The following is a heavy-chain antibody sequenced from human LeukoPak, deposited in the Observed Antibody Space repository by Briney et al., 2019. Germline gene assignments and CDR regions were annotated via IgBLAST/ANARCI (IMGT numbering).Heavy chain of an antibody. Sequence: GASVKVSCKASGYTFTSYGISWVRQAPGQRLEWMGWINAYNGNTNYAQKLQGRVTMTTDTSTSTAYMELRSLRSDDTAVYYCARDPPRGGYDSLSDAFDIWGQGTMVTVSS. CDR1: GYTFTSYG. J-gene: IGHJ3*02. CDR3: ARDPPRGGYDSLSDAFDI. V-gene: IGHV1-18*01. CDR2: INAYNGNT. D-gene: IGHD3-22*01.